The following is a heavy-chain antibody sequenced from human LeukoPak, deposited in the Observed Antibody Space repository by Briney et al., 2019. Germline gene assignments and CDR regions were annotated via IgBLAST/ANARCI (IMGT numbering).Heavy chain of an antibody. CDR1: GFTFSSYG. V-gene: IGHV3-30*18. D-gene: IGHD6-6*01. Sequence: GSLRLSCAASGFTFSSYGMHWVRQAPGKGLEWVAVISYDGSNKYYADSVKGRFTISRDNSKNTLYLRMNSLRAEDTAVYYCAKNRPFDYWGQGTLVTVSS. J-gene: IGHJ4*02. CDR2: ISYDGSNK. CDR3: AKNRPFDY.